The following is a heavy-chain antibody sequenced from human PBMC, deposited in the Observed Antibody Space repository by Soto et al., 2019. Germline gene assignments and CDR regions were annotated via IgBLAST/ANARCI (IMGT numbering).Heavy chain of an antibody. D-gene: IGHD2-21*02. V-gene: IGHV3-33*08. CDR3: ARSDCTGAYCYSWPFNYGVDV. J-gene: IGHJ6*02. CDR1: GFTFNTYG. Sequence: QVQLVESGGGVVQPGGSLRLSCTTSGFTFNTYGMHWVRQAPGKGLEWVAIIWYDGSNKYYADSVKGRFTISRDNSKIPLYLQMNSLRAEDTALYYCARSDCTGAYCYSWPFNYGVDVWGQGTTVTVSS. CDR2: IWYDGSNK.